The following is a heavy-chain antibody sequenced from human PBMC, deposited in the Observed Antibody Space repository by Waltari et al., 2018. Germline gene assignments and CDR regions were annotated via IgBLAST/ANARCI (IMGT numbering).Heavy chain of an antibody. CDR1: GFTFSDHY. Sequence: EVQLVESGGGLVQPGGSLRLACAASGFTFSDHYMDWVRQAPGKGLVLVARIRNKANLYSTEYVPSVKGRFTSSRDDSKSSLYLQMNSLKSEDTAVYYCVRIRLGPTTRIFDSWGQGTLVTVSS. CDR3: VRIRLGPTTRIFDS. V-gene: IGHV3-72*01. J-gene: IGHJ4*02. CDR2: IRNKANLYST. D-gene: IGHD1-26*01.